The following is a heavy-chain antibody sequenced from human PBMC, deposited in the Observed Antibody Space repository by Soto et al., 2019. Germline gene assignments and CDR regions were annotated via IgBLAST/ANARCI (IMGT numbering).Heavy chain of an antibody. CDR1: GFTFSSYA. D-gene: IGHD5-12*01. V-gene: IGHV3-23*01. CDR3: AKTSGYSGYDPLDY. Sequence: GGSLRLSCAASGFTFSSYAMSWVRQAPGKGLEWVSAISGSGGSTYYADSVKGRFTISRDNSKNTLYPQMNSLRAEDTAVYYCAKTSGYSGYDPLDYWGQGTLVTVSS. CDR2: ISGSGGST. J-gene: IGHJ4*02.